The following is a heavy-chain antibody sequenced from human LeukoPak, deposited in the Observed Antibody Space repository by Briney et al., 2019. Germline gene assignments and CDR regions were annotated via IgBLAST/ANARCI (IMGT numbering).Heavy chain of an antibody. V-gene: IGHV4-59*11. CDR1: GSSISSHS. CDR3: ARDNWGSLDY. D-gene: IGHD7-27*01. J-gene: IGHJ4*02. CDR2: DSNNGNI. Sequence: PSETLSLTCTVSGSSISSHSWGWIRQPPGKGLEWIGYDSNNGNINYNPALKGRVTISADTSKRQISLNLRSVTAADTAVYYCARDNWGSLDYWGQGTLVTVSS.